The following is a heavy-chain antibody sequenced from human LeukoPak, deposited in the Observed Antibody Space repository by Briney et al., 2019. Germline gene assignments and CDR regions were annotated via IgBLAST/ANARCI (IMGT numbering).Heavy chain of an antibody. CDR1: GFTFSSYW. CDR3: ARGSNSRDGYTSYYYFDY. D-gene: IGHD5-24*01. J-gene: IGHJ4*02. V-gene: IGHV3-7*01. CDR2: IKQDGSEK. Sequence: PGGSLGLSCAASGFTFSSYWMSWVRQAPGKGLERVANIKQDGSEKYYVDSVKGRFTISRDNAKNSLYLQMNSLRAEDTAVYYCARGSNSRDGYTSYYYFDYWGQGTLVTVSS.